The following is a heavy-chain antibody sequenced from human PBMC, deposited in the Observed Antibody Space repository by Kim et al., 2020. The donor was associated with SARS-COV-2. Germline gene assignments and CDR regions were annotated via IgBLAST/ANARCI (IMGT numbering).Heavy chain of an antibody. V-gene: IGHV3-23*01. D-gene: IGHD6-6*01. Sequence: GGSLRLSCVGSGFTFSNYAMSWVRQAPGKGLEWVSTSTGSGGKTYSADSVKGRFTISRDSSKNTLYLQKNRLRVEDTAVYYCAKEFGQLAPYYFYGMDVWGQGTTVTVSS. CDR3: AKEFGQLAPYYFYGMDV. CDR2: STGSGGKT. CDR1: GFTFSNYA. J-gene: IGHJ6*02.